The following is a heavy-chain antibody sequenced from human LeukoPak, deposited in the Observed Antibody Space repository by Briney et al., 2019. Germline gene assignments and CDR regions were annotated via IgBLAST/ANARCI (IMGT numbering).Heavy chain of an antibody. V-gene: IGHV3-7*03. CDR3: SRDNPFGAY. D-gene: IGHD4/OR15-4a*01. J-gene: IGHJ4*02. CDR1: GFTFSSYA. CDR2: IKEDGSEK. Sequence: GGSLRLSCAASGFTFSSYAMSWVRQAPGKGLEWVANIKEDGSEKYYVDSVKGRFTISRDNAKKSLYLQMNSLRAEDTAVYYCSRDNPFGAYWGQGTLVTVSS.